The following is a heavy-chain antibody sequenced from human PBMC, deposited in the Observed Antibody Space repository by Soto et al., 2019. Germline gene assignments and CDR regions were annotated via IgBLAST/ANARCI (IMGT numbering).Heavy chain of an antibody. Sequence: PGGSLRLSCAASGFSFSSYRMNCVRQAPGKGLEWVSSISSSSSYIYYADSVKGRFTISRDNAKNSLYLQMNSLRAEDTAVYYCARDLEGLELPSSLDYWGQGTLVTVSS. D-gene: IGHD1-7*01. CDR3: ARDLEGLELPSSLDY. V-gene: IGHV3-21*01. J-gene: IGHJ4*02. CDR2: ISSSSSYI. CDR1: GFSFSSYR.